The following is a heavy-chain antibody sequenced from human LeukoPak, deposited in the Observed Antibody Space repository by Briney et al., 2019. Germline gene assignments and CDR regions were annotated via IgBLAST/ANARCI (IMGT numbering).Heavy chain of an antibody. D-gene: IGHD3-10*01. CDR3: AKEDFGWFDP. J-gene: IGHJ5*02. CDR1: GFTFSSYW. V-gene: IGHV3-7*03. CDR2: IKPDGSDK. Sequence: GSLRLSCAASGFTFSSYWMSWVRQAPGKGLEWVASIKPDGSDKYYVDSVKGRFTISRDNAKNSLYLQMNSLRAEDTAVYYCAKEDFGWFDPWGQGTLVTVSS.